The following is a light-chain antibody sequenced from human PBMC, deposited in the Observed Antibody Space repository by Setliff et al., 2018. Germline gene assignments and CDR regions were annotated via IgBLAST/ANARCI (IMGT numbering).Light chain of an antibody. Sequence: QSALAQPASVSGSLGQSITISCTGTTDDIGRFNYVAWYQQLPGKTPNRIIFEVSHRPSGISDRFSGSKSDNTAFLTISRLQAEDEAHYYCSTYWRNSWLFGGGTKVTVL. V-gene: IGLV2-14*03. CDR2: EVS. J-gene: IGLJ3*02. CDR3: STYWRNSWL. CDR1: TDDIGRFNY.